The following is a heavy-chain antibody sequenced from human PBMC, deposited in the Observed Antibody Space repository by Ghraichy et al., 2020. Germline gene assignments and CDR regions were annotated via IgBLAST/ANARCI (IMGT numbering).Heavy chain of an antibody. Sequence: ASVKVSCKASGYTFTGYYMHWVRQAPGQGLEWMGRINPNSGGTNYAQKFQGRVTMTRDTSISTAYMELSRLRSDDTAVYYCAIESQQLVYQWDFQHWGQGTLVTVSS. J-gene: IGHJ1*01. CDR1: GYTFTGYY. V-gene: IGHV1-2*06. CDR3: AIESQQLVYQWDFQH. CDR2: INPNSGGT. D-gene: IGHD6-13*01.